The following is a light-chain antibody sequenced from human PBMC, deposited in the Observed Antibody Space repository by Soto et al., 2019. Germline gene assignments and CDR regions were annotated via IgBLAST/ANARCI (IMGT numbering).Light chain of an antibody. Sequence: EIVVTQSPGTLSLSPGDRATLSCRASQRLSSNYLAWFQQKPGQAPRLLIYGASSRATGIPDRFSGSGSGTDFTLTISSLEPEDFAVYYCQQRSNWWTFGQGTKVEIK. CDR2: GAS. V-gene: IGKV3D-20*02. CDR3: QQRSNWWT. CDR1: QRLSSNY. J-gene: IGKJ1*01.